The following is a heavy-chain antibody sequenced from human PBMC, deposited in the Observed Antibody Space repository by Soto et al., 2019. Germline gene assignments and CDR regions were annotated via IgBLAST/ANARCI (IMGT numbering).Heavy chain of an antibody. D-gene: IGHD3-3*01. Sequence: GGSLRLSCAASGFTFSNAWMSWVRQAPGKGLEWVGRIKSKTDGGTTDYAAPVKGRFTISRDDSKNTLYLQMNSLTTEDTAVYYCTTWGFLEWLLVTTYYYYYMDVWGKGTTVTVSS. V-gene: IGHV3-15*01. J-gene: IGHJ6*03. CDR3: TTWGFLEWLLVTTYYYYYMDV. CDR1: GFTFSNAW. CDR2: IKSKTDGGTT.